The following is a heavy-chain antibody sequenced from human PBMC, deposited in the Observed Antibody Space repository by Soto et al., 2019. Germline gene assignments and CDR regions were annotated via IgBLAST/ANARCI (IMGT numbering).Heavy chain of an antibody. V-gene: IGHV4-39*01. CDR1: GGSITSSSHH. D-gene: IGHD3-3*01. J-gene: IGHJ5*01. Sequence: QLQLQESGPGLVKPSETLSLTCTVSGGSITSSSHHWGWIRQPPGKGLEWIGSIFYSGTTYYSPSLRSRVTISVDTSKNQFSLKLNSVTAADTAVYYCARECNSAPDSWGQGTLVTVSS. CDR2: IFYSGTT. CDR3: ARECNSAPDS.